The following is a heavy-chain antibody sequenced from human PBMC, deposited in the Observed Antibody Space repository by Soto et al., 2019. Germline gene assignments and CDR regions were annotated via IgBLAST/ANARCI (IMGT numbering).Heavy chain of an antibody. J-gene: IGHJ4*02. V-gene: IGHV4-4*02. CDR1: GGSISSSNW. D-gene: IGHD1-26*01. Sequence: QVQLQESGPGLVKPSGTLSLTCAVSGGSISSSNWWSWVRQPPGKGLEWIGEIYHSGSTNYNPSLKSRVTISVDKSKSQVSLKLSSVTAADTAVYYCATFKGASYFHYFDYWGQGTLVTVSS. CDR3: ATFKGASYFHYFDY. CDR2: IYHSGST.